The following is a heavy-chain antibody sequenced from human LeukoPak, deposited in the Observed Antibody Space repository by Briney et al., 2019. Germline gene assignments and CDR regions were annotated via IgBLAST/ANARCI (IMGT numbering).Heavy chain of an antibody. V-gene: IGHV3-11*01. J-gene: IGHJ5*02. CDR2: INIGGTNT. Sequence: GGSLRLSCAASGFTFNDYYMSWIRQAPGKGLEWLSYINIGGTNTHYADSVKGRFTISRDNAKKSLYLDMNNLRAEDTAVYYCATDGAGFDTWGQGVLVTASS. CDR3: ATDGAGFDT. CDR1: GFTFNDYY.